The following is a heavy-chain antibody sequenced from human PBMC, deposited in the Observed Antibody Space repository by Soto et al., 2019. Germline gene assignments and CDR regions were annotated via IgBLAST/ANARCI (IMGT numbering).Heavy chain of an antibody. J-gene: IGHJ6*01. CDR3: ASCLSDYHAYYYGIDV. CDR1: GYSFTSYW. V-gene: IGHV5-10-1*01. CDR2: IDPSDSYT. D-gene: IGHD4-17*01. Sequence: PGESLKICCQGSGYSFTSYWISWVRQIPGKVLGWVGRIDPSDSYTNYSPSFQGHVTISADKSISTAYLQWSSLKAADTAMYYCASCLSDYHAYYYGIDVWGQGNRVTVSS.